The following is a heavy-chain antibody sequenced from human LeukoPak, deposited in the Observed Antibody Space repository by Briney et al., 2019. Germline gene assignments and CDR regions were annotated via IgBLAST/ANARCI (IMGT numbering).Heavy chain of an antibody. J-gene: IGHJ4*02. D-gene: IGHD4-11*01. CDR3: ARGTVGDY. V-gene: IGHV3-48*02. Sequence: GGPLSLSCAASGSLFGSYNMNWARQAQGKGLEWVSYISSSGSTIYYADSVKGRFTISRDNAKNALYLQLNSLRDEDTAVYYCARGTVGDYWGQGTLVTVSS. CDR1: GSLFGSYN. CDR2: ISSSGSTI.